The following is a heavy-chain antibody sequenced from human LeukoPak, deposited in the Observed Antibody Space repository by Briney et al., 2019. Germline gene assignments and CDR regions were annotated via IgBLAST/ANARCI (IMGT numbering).Heavy chain of an antibody. Sequence: GASVKVSCKASGYSFTNYDINWLRQATGHGLEWMGWMNPNSGTVGYAQKFQGRVTMTRNASISAAYMELSSLTSEDAAVYYCTRGASDYWGENYFDYWGQGSLVTVSS. CDR3: TRGASDYWGENYFDY. CDR2: MNPNSGTV. D-gene: IGHD7-27*01. J-gene: IGHJ4*02. V-gene: IGHV1-8*01. CDR1: GYSFTNYD.